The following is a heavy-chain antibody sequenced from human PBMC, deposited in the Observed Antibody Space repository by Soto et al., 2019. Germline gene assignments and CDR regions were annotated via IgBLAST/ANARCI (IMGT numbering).Heavy chain of an antibody. CDR2: IKQDGSEK. Sequence: GGSLRLSCAASGFTFSTYAMSWVRQSPGKGLEWVANIKQDGSEKYYVDSVKGRFTISRDNAKNSLYLQMNSLRAEDTAVYYCARDLRYSRRAFDIWGQGTMVTVSS. V-gene: IGHV3-7*01. CDR1: GFTFSTYA. CDR3: ARDLRYSRRAFDI. D-gene: IGHD6-13*01. J-gene: IGHJ3*02.